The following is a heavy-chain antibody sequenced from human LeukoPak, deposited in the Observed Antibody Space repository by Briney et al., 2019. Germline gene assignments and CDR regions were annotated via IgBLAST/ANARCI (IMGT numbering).Heavy chain of an antibody. Sequence: GVSLRLSCAASGFAFSGSAMHWVRQASGKGLEWVGRVKSRANSYALAYAASVKGRFTVSRDDSTNTASLQMNSLKTEDTAVYYCTHPFYIWGQGIMVPV. CDR1: GFAFSGSA. J-gene: IGHJ3*02. CDR2: VKSRANSYAL. V-gene: IGHV3-73*01. CDR3: THPFYI.